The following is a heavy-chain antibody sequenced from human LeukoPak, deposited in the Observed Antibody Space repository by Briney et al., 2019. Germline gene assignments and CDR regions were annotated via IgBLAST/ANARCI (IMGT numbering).Heavy chain of an antibody. CDR3: ARLRRGDFNDY. D-gene: IGHD2-21*02. J-gene: IGHJ4*02. CDR2: ISGSGGST. CDR1: GFTFSSYA. V-gene: IGHV3-23*01. Sequence: GGSLRLSCAASGFTFSSYAMSWVRQAPGKGLEWVSAISGSGGSTYYADSVKGRFTISRDNAKNSLYLQMNSLRGEDTAVYHCARLRRGDFNDYWGQGTLVTVSS.